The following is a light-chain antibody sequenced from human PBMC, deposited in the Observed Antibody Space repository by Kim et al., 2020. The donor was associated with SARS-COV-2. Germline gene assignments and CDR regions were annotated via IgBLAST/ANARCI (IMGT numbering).Light chain of an antibody. J-gene: IGLJ3*02. V-gene: IGLV3-21*04. Sequence: SYELTQPPSVSVAPGKTARITCGGNNMGRKSAHWYQQKPGQAPVLVIYYDSERPSGIPERFSGSNSGNMATLTISGVEVGDEADYYCQVWDSSSDHRVFGGGTQLTVL. CDR3: QVWDSSSDHRV. CDR2: YDS. CDR1: NMGRKS.